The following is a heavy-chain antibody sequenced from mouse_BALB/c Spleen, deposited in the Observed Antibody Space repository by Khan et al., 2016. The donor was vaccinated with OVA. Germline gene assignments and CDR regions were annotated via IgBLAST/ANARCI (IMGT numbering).Heavy chain of an antibody. CDR1: GFTFSNYW. Sequence: EVQLQESGGGLVQPGGSMKLSCVASGFTFSNYWMNWVRQSPEKGLEWVAEIRLKSNNYATHYAESVKGRFTISRDDSKSSVYLQMNNLRAEDTGIYYCTRDYYGCSYYAMDYWGQGTSVTVSS. CDR2: IRLKSNNYAT. V-gene: IGHV6-6*02. J-gene: IGHJ4*01. D-gene: IGHD1-1*01. CDR3: TRDYYGCSYYAMDY.